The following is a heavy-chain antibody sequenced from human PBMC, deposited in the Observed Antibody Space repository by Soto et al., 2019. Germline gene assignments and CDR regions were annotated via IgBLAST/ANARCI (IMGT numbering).Heavy chain of an antibody. Sequence: ASVKFYCKASGYDFTAYDINWVRQASGQGLEWMGWMNPINGATGTARRFQGRVSLSRNTATGTAYLELTSLRSDDTAVYYCGRGPSPRAPAGGTPYYYAMDVWGQGTTVTVSS. CDR2: MNPINGAT. J-gene: IGHJ6*02. CDR3: GRGPSPRAPAGGTPYYYAMDV. D-gene: IGHD6-13*01. CDR1: GYDFTAYD. V-gene: IGHV1-8*02.